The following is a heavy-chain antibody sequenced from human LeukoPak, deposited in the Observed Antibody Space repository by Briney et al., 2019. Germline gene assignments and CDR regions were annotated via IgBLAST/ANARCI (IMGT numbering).Heavy chain of an antibody. Sequence: SSETLSLTCAVYGGSFSGYYWSWIRQPPGKGLEWIGEINHSGSTNYNPSLKSRVTISVDTSKNQFSLKLSSVTAADTAVYYCASYGSGSYNYYYYYMDVWGKGTTVTISS. V-gene: IGHV4-34*01. CDR2: INHSGST. CDR1: GGSFSGYY. J-gene: IGHJ6*03. D-gene: IGHD3-10*01. CDR3: ASYGSGSYNYYYYYMDV.